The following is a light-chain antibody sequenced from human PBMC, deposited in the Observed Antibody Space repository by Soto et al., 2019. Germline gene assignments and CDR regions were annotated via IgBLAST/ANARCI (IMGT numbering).Light chain of an antibody. CDR2: KAS. CDR1: QSISNW. V-gene: IGKV1-5*03. J-gene: IGKJ4*01. Sequence: DMQMTQSPSTLSASVGDRVTITYRASQSISNWLAWYQHKPGKAPKFLISKASNLESGVPSRFSGSGSGTEFTLTINSLQPDDSATYYCQQYDSYPLTFGGGTKVEIK. CDR3: QQYDSYPLT.